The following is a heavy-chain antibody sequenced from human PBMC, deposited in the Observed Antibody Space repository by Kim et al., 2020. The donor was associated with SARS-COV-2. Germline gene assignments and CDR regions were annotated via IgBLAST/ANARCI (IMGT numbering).Heavy chain of an antibody. J-gene: IGHJ3*02. CDR1: GFTFSSYA. Sequence: GGSLRLSCAASGFTFSSYAMHWVRQAPGKGLEWVVVISYDGSNKYYADSVKGRFTISRDNSKNTLYLQMNSLRAEDTAVYYCARDRSVGSYGAFDIWGQGTMVTVSS. CDR3: ARDRSVGSYGAFDI. CDR2: ISYDGSNK. D-gene: IGHD3-10*01. V-gene: IGHV3-30*04.